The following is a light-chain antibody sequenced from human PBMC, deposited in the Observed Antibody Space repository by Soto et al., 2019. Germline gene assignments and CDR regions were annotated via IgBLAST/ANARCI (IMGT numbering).Light chain of an antibody. CDR3: QQYGSLWT. J-gene: IGKJ1*01. Sequence: EIVLTQSPGPLSLSPGERATLSCRASQSVSSSYLAWYQQKPGQAPRLLIYGASSRATGIPDRFSGSGSGTDFTLTISRLEPEDFAEYYCQQYGSLWTFGQGTKVEIK. V-gene: IGKV3-20*01. CDR1: QSVSSSY. CDR2: GAS.